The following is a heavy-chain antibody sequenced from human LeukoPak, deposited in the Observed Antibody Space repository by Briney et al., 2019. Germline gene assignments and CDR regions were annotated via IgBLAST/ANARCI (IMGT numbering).Heavy chain of an antibody. J-gene: IGHJ4*02. D-gene: IGHD5-24*01. CDR1: GFTFSSYS. Sequence: GGSLRLSCAASGFTFSSYSMNWVRQAPGKGLEWVSSISSSSNYIYYADSVKGRFTISRDNAKNSLYLQMNSLRAEDTAVYYCARLDMADNLVDYXXXGTLVTVSS. CDR3: ARLDMADNLVDY. CDR2: ISSSSNYI. V-gene: IGHV3-21*01.